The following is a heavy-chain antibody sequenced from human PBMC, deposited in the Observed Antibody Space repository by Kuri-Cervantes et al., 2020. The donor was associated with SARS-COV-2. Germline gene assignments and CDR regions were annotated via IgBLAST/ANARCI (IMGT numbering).Heavy chain of an antibody. J-gene: IGHJ4*02. V-gene: IGHV1-18*01. D-gene: IGHD2-15*01. Sequence: GESLKISCKASGYTFTSYGISWVRQAPGQGLEWMGWISAYNGNTNYAQKLQGRVTMTTDTSTSTAYMELRSLRPDDTAVYYCARAPGYCSGGSCYSGGGYWGQGTLVTVSS. CDR3: ARAPGYCSGGSCYSGGGY. CDR1: GYTFTSYG. CDR2: ISAYNGNT.